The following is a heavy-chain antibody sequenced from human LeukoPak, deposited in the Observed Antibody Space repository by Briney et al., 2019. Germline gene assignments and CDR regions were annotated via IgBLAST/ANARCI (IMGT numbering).Heavy chain of an antibody. CDR1: GFTFSSYG. Sequence: GGSLRLSCAASGFTFSSYGMSWVRQAPGKGLEWVANIKQDGSEKYYVDSVKGRFTIFRDNAKNSVYLLMNSLRAEDTAVYYCARVKSGYDVRGSKYYMDVWGKGTTVTISS. CDR2: IKQDGSEK. D-gene: IGHD5-12*01. V-gene: IGHV3-7*01. J-gene: IGHJ6*03. CDR3: ARVKSGYDVRGSKYYMDV.